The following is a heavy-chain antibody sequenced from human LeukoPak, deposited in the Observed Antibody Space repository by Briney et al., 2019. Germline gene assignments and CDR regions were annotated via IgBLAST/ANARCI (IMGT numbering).Heavy chain of an antibody. CDR2: ISSSSSTI. Sequence: GGSLRLSCAASGFTFGSHSMNWVRQAPGKGLEWVSYISSSSSTIYYADSVKGRFTISRDNAKNSLYLQMNSLRAEDTAVYYCARGAYYYEDWGQGTLVTVSS. V-gene: IGHV3-48*01. J-gene: IGHJ4*02. CDR3: ARGAYYYED. CDR1: GFTFGSHS. D-gene: IGHD3-22*01.